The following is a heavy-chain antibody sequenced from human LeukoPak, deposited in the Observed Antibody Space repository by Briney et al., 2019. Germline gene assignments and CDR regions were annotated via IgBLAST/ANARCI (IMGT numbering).Heavy chain of an antibody. CDR3: ARGPQSRHCSGGSCYGNWFDP. V-gene: IGHV3-64*01. Sequence: PPGGSLRLSCAASGFTFSSYAMHWVRQAPGKGLEYVSAISSNGGSTYYANSVKGRFTISRDNSKNTLYLQMGSLRAEDMAVYYCARGPQSRHCSGGSCYGNWFDPWGQGTLVTVSS. J-gene: IGHJ5*02. D-gene: IGHD2-15*01. CDR1: GFTFSSYA. CDR2: ISSNGGST.